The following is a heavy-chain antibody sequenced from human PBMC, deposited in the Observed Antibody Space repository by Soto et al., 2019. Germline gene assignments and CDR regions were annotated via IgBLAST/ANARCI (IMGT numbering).Heavy chain of an antibody. D-gene: IGHD3-22*01. V-gene: IGHV3-23*01. CDR1: GFTFSSYA. CDR3: ARDRYTYYYDSSGYYPFPIWFDP. Sequence: PGGSLRLSCAASGFTFSSYAMSRVRQAPGKGLEWVSAISGSGGSTYYADSVKGRFTISRDNSKNTLYLQMNSLRAEDTAVYYCARDRYTYYYDSSGYYPFPIWFDPWGQGTLVTVSS. J-gene: IGHJ5*02. CDR2: ISGSGGST.